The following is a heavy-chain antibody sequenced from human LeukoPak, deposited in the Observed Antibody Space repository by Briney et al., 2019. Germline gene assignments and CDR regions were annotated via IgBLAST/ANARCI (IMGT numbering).Heavy chain of an antibody. J-gene: IGHJ6*02. V-gene: IGHV3-11*01. CDR3: ARDFTHTAVVIYYYGLDV. Sequence: PGGFLRLSCAASGFTFSDYYMSWVRQAPGKGLEWVSYISLSGSTVYYADSVKGRFTISRDNAKNSLYLQMNSLRAEDTAVYYCARDFTHTAVVIYYYGLDVWGQGTTVTVSS. D-gene: IGHD5-18*01. CDR2: ISLSGSTV. CDR1: GFTFSDYY.